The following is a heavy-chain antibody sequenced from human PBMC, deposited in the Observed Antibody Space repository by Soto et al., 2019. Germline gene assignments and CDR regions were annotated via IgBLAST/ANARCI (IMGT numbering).Heavy chain of an antibody. Sequence: QVQLVQSGAEVKKPGSSVKVSCEASGGTFSGHAISWVRQAPGQGPEWMGGLIPLFGTTQHAQKFQDRLTITADKSTSTAYMVLTSLRFEDTAIYSCARGSTCGDRFDSWGQGPRVTVSS. CDR3: ARGSTCGDRFDS. CDR2: LIPLFGTT. V-gene: IGHV1-69*06. D-gene: IGHD5-12*01. J-gene: IGHJ4*02. CDR1: GGTFSGHA.